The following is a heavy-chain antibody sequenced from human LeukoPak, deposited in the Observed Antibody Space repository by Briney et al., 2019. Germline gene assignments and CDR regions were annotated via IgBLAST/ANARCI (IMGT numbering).Heavy chain of an antibody. J-gene: IGHJ6*02. CDR1: GLTLDDYA. CDR3: AKDPDRSSGRTHYHYGMDV. V-gene: IGHV3-9*01. D-gene: IGHD6-19*01. CDR2: ISWNSGFT. Sequence: GGSLRLSCAASGLTLDDYAIHWVRQVPGKGLEWVSPISWNSGFTVYADSVKGRFTISRDNAKNSLYLQMNSLRAEDTALYYCAKDPDRSSGRTHYHYGMDVWGQGTTVTVSS.